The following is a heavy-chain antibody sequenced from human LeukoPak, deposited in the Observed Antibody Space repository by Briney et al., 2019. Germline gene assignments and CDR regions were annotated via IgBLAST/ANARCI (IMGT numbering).Heavy chain of an antibody. Sequence: SETLSLTCTVSGGSISSGGYYWSWIRQHPGKGLEWIGYIYYSGSTYYNPSLKSRVTISVDTSENQFSLKLSSVTAADTAVYYCARAELGYCSSTSCYSIYAFDIWGQGTMVTVSS. CDR1: GGSISSGGYY. CDR2: IYYSGST. J-gene: IGHJ3*02. D-gene: IGHD2-2*01. CDR3: ARAELGYCSSTSCYSIYAFDI. V-gene: IGHV4-31*03.